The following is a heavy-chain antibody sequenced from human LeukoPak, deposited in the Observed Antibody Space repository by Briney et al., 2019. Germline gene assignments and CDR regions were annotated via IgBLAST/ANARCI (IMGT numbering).Heavy chain of an antibody. CDR2: ISHSGTT. CDR1: DYSISSGYF. Sequence: SETLSLTCVASDYSISSGYFWGWIRRPPGKGLEWIGSISHSGTTYYNPSFKSRVTISLDTSKNQFSLKLKSVTAADTAFYYCEREGDILGATIDSWGQGTLVTVSS. D-gene: IGHD1-26*01. J-gene: IGHJ4*02. V-gene: IGHV4-38-2*02. CDR3: EREGDILGATIDS.